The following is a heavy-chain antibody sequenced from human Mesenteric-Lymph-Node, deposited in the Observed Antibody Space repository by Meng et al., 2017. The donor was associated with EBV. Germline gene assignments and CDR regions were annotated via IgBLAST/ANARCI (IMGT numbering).Heavy chain of an antibody. CDR2: IDHSGSN. J-gene: IGHJ4*02. Sequence: QVPHQQLGAGVLKPSESLSLTCAVYGGSFNDYSWTWIRQPPGKGLEWIGEIDHSGSNNYNPSLKSRVTMAVDTSKNQFSLKLASVTAADTAVYYCARVDYTKSLPFDYWGRGTLVTVSS. V-gene: IGHV4-34*01. CDR3: ARVDYTKSLPFDY. D-gene: IGHD2-2*02. CDR1: GGSFNDYS.